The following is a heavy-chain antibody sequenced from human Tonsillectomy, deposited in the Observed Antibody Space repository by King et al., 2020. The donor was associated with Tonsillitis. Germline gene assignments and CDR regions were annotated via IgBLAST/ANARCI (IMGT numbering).Heavy chain of an antibody. D-gene: IGHD3-16*01. CDR3: AKDRGTGLVLYYFDY. Sequence: VQLVESGGGLVQPGRSLRLSCVASGFSLDDYAMHWVRQVPGKGLEWVSGISWNSGSIGYADSVKGRFTISRDNARNSLYLHMNTLRPEDTALYYCAKDRGTGLVLYYFDYWGQGTLVTVSS. V-gene: IGHV3-9*01. CDR1: GFSLDDYA. CDR2: ISWNSGSI. J-gene: IGHJ4*02.